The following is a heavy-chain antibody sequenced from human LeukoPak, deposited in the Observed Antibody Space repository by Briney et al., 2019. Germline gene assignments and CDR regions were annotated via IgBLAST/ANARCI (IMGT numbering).Heavy chain of an antibody. CDR3: AKDLGATDSGYFY. CDR2: ISGSGGST. V-gene: IGHV3-23*01. Sequence: GGSLRLSCAASGFTFSDYYMSWIRQAPGKGLEWVSAISGSGGSTYYADSVKGRFTISRDNSKNTLYLQMNSLRAEDTAVYYCAKDLGATDSGYFYWGQGTLVTVSS. D-gene: IGHD5-12*01. CDR1: GFTFSDYY. J-gene: IGHJ4*02.